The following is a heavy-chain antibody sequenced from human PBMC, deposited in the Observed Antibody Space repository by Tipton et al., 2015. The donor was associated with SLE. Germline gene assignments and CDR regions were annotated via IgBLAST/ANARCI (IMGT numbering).Heavy chain of an antibody. V-gene: IGHV4-34*01. J-gene: IGHJ4*02. CDR1: GGSFSGYY. Sequence: TLSLTCTVSGGSFSGYYWSWIRQPPGKGLEWIGEINHSGSTNYNPSLKSRVTISVDTSKNQFSLKLSSVTAADKAVYYCSGWWEWGQGTLVTVSS. CDR3: SGWWE. D-gene: IGHD6-19*01. CDR2: INHSGST.